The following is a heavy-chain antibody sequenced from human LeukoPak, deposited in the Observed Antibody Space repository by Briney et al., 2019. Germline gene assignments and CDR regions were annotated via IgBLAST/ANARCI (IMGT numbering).Heavy chain of an antibody. CDR3: ARDCGSGARRTYGMDV. Sequence: GGSLRLSCAASGFTFSSYSINWVRQAPGKGLEWVSSSSSSSSSYIYYADSVKGRFTISRDNAKNSLYLQMNSLRAEDTAVYYCARDCGSGARRTYGMDVWGQGTTVTVSS. CDR2: SSSSSSSYI. CDR1: GFTFSSYS. D-gene: IGHD4/OR15-4a*01. J-gene: IGHJ6*02. V-gene: IGHV3-21*01.